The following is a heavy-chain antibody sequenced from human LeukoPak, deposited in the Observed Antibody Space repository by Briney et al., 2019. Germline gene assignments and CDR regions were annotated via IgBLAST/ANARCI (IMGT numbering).Heavy chain of an antibody. D-gene: IGHD1-26*01. Sequence: SETLSLTCTVSGYSISSGYYWGWIRQPPGKGLEWIGSIYHSGSTYYNPSLKSRVTISVDTSKNQFSLKLSSVTAADTAVYYCARPITVGATGPFDYWGQGTLVTVSS. CDR3: ARPITVGATGPFDY. CDR2: IYHSGST. CDR1: GYSISSGYY. J-gene: IGHJ4*02. V-gene: IGHV4-38-2*02.